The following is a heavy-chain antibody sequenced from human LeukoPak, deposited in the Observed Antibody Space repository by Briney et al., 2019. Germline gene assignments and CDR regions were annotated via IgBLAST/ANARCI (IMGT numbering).Heavy chain of an antibody. CDR1: GGTFSSYA. J-gene: IGHJ4*02. D-gene: IGHD3-22*01. CDR3: AREYYYDSSGYALNSFDF. Sequence: SVKVSCKASGGTFSSYAISWVRQAPGQGLEWMGRIIPIFGTANYAQKFQGRVTITTDESTSTAYMELSSLRSEDTAVYYCAREYYYDSSGYALNSFDFWGQGTLVTVSS. CDR2: IIPIFGTA. V-gene: IGHV1-69*05.